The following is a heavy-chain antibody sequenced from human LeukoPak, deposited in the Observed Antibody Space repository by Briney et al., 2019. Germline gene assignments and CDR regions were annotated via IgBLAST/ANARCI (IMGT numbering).Heavy chain of an antibody. CDR1: GYTFTGYY. J-gene: IGHJ4*02. CDR3: ARGRSDYYLDS. CDR2: IYPDSGGT. D-gene: IGHD3-10*01. Sequence: ASVTVSCKASGYTFTGYYMHWVRQAPGHGLEWMGWIYPDSGGTNYAQKFQGRVTMTRDTSISTAYMGLSRLTSDDTAVYYCARGRSDYYLDSWGQGTLVTVSS. V-gene: IGHV1-2*02.